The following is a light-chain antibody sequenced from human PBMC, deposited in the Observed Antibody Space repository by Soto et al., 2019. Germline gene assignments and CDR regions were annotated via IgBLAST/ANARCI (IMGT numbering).Light chain of an antibody. CDR1: SSNIGAGHD. J-gene: IGLJ7*01. CDR3: QSYDNALSGSRV. Sequence: QSVLTQPPSVSGAPGQRVTISCTGSSSNIGAGHDVHWYQQLPGTAPKLLIYADSNRPSGVPDRFSGSKSGTSASLAITGLQAEDEADYHCQSYDNALSGSRVFGGGTQLTVL. V-gene: IGLV1-40*01. CDR2: ADS.